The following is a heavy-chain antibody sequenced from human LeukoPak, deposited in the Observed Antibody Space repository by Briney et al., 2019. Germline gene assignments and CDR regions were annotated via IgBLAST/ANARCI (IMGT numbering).Heavy chain of an antibody. V-gene: IGHV3-7*01. J-gene: IGHJ4*02. CDR3: ARVHYDFWSGFDY. CDR1: GFTFSSYW. Sequence: QTGGSLRLSCAASGFTFSSYWMSWVRQAPGKGLEWVANIKQDGSEKYYVDSVKGRFTISRDNAKNSLYLQMNSLRAEDTAVYYCARVHYDFWSGFDYWGQGTLVTVSS. CDR2: IKQDGSEK. D-gene: IGHD3-3*01.